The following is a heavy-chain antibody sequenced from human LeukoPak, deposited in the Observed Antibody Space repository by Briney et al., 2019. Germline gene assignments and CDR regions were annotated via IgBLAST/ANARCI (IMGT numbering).Heavy chain of an antibody. CDR1: GGSISSGGYY. V-gene: IGHV4-31*03. CDR2: IYYSGST. CDR3: ARGGVAAAGTFQFDY. J-gene: IGHJ4*02. Sequence: PSETLSLTCTVSGGSISSGGYYWSWIRQHPGKGLEWIGYIYYSGSTYYNPSLKSRVTISVDTSKNQFPLKLSSVTAADTAVYYCARGGVAAAGTFQFDYWGQGTLVTVSS. D-gene: IGHD6-13*01.